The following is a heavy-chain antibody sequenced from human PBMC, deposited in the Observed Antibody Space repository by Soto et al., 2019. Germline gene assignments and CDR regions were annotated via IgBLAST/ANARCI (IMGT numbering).Heavy chain of an antibody. Sequence: SETLSLTCTVSGGSISSSSYYWGWIRQPPGKGLEWIGSIYYSGSTYYNPSLKSRVTISVDTSKNQFSLKLSSVTAADTAVYYCARVPTAYFDYWGQGTLVTVSS. J-gene: IGHJ4*02. CDR1: GGSISSSSYY. CDR2: IYYSGST. D-gene: IGHD2-21*02. CDR3: ARVPTAYFDY. V-gene: IGHV4-39*07.